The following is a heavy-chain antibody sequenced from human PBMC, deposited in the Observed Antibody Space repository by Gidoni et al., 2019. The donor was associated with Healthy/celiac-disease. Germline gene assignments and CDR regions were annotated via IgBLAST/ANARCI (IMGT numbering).Heavy chain of an antibody. CDR3: ARVSDRGHLKDIVVVPAAIPFHYYMDV. V-gene: IGHV4-59*01. D-gene: IGHD2-2*01. J-gene: IGHJ6*03. Sequence: QVQLQESGPGLVKPSETLSLTCTVSGGSISSYYWSWIRQPPGKGLEWIGYIYYSGSTNYNPSLKSRVTISVDTSKNQFSLKLSSVTAADTAVYYCARVSDRGHLKDIVVVPAAIPFHYYMDVWGKGTTVTVSS. CDR1: GGSISSYY. CDR2: IYYSGST.